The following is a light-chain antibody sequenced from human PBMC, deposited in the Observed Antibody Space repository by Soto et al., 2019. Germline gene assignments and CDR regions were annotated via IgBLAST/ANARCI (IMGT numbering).Light chain of an antibody. V-gene: IGKV1-5*01. J-gene: IGKJ2*02. CDR3: QQYNSYCT. CDR2: DAS. Sequence: DIPMTQSPSTLSASVGDRVTITCRASQSISSWLAWYQQKPGKAPKLLSYDASSLESGVPSRFSGSGSGTEFTLTISSLQPDDFATYYCQQYNSYCTFGQGTKLEIK. CDR1: QSISSW.